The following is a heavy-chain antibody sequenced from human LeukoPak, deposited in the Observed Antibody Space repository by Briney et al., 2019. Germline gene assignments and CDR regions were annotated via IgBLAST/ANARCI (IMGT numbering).Heavy chain of an antibody. J-gene: IGHJ6*02. Sequence: GESLKISCKGSGYSFTNYWIGWVRQMPGKGLEWMGIIYPGDSDTRYSPSFQGQVTISADRSISTAYLQWSSLKASDTAMYYCARHSPYGSSWYYYGMDVWGQGTTVTVSS. CDR3: ARHSPYGSSWYYYGMDV. V-gene: IGHV5-51*01. CDR2: IYPGDSDT. D-gene: IGHD6-13*01. CDR1: GYSFTNYW.